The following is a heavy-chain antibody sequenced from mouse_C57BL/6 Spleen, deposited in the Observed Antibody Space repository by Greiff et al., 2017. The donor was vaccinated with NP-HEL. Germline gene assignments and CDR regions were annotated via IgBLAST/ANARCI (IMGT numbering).Heavy chain of an antibody. D-gene: IGHD1-1*01. V-gene: IGHV1-50*01. J-gene: IGHJ3*01. CDR1: GYTFTSYW. Sequence: QVQLQQPGAELVKPGASVKLSCKASGYTFTSYWMQWVKQRPGQGLEWIGEIDPSDSYTNYNQKFKGKATLTVDTSSSTAYMQLSSLTSEDSAVYYCAREANTTEADWGKGTLVTVAA. CDR2: IDPSDSYT. CDR3: AREANTTEAD.